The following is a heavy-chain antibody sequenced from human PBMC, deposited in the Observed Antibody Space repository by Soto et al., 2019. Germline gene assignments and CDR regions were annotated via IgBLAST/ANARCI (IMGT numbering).Heavy chain of an antibody. CDR1: GFTFSSYS. D-gene: IGHD2-2*01. J-gene: IGHJ6*03. Sequence: GGSLRLSCAASGFTFSSYSMNWVRQAPGKGLEWVSYISSSSSTIYYPDSVKGRFTISRDNAKNSLYLQMNSLRAEDTAVYYCARGGCSSTSCPPNARYYYYYYMDVWGKGTTVTVSS. CDR2: ISSSSSTI. V-gene: IGHV3-48*01. CDR3: ARGGCSSTSCPPNARYYYYYYMDV.